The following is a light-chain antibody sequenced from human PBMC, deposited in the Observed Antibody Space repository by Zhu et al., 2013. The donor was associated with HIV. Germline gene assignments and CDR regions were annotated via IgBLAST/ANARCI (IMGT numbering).Light chain of an antibody. CDR1: QRISTF. CDR2: GAS. Sequence: DIQLTQSPSFLSASVGDRVIITCRASQRISTFLAWYQQKPGKAPQLLIYGASTLEGGVPSRFSGSGSGAEFTLTISSLQPEDFATYYCQQYNSYWWTFGQGTKVEIK. J-gene: IGKJ1*01. CDR3: QQYNSYWWT. V-gene: IGKV1-9*01.